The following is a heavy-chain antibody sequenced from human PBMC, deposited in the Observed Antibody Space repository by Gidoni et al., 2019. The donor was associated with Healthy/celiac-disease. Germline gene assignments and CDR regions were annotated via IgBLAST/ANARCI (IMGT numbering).Heavy chain of an antibody. CDR2: INPSGGST. CDR1: GYTFTSHY. V-gene: IGHV1-46*01. D-gene: IGHD7-27*01. J-gene: IGHJ6*02. Sequence: QVQLVQSGAEVTKPGASVKVSCKAPGYTFTSHYMHWGRQAPGQGLEWMGIINPSGGSTSYAQKFQGRVTMTRDTSTSTVYMELSSLRSEDTAVYYCARDRANWGSLSWSGYYYGMDVWGQGTTVTVSS. CDR3: ARDRANWGSLSWSGYYYGMDV.